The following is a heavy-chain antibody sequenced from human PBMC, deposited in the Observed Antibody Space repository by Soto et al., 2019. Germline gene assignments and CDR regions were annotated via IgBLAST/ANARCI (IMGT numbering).Heavy chain of an antibody. V-gene: IGHV1-3*01. CDR1: VYTFTSYA. CDR2: INAGNGNT. D-gene: IGHD4-17*01. CDR3: ARDCGDYLEPIYYFDY. J-gene: IGHJ4*02. Sequence: GASVKGSCKASVYTFTSYAMHWVRQAPGQRLEWMGWINAGNGNTKYSQKFQGRVTITRDTSASTAYMELSSLRSEDTAVYYCARDCGDYLEPIYYFDYWGQGTLVTVSS.